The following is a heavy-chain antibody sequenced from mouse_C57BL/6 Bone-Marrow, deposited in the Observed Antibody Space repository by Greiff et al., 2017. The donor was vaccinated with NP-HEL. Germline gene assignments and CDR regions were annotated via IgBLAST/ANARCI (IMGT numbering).Heavy chain of an antibody. CDR3: ARGDYDWAALFDY. CDR2: ISSGSSTI. Sequence: EVQRVESGGGLVKPGGSLKLSCAASGFTFSDYGMHWVRQAPEKGLEWVAYISSGSSTIYYADTVKGRFTISRDNAKNTLFLQRTSLRSEDTAMYYWARGDYDWAALFDYWGQGTTLTVSS. V-gene: IGHV5-17*01. CDR1: GFTFSDYG. D-gene: IGHD2-4*01. J-gene: IGHJ2*01.